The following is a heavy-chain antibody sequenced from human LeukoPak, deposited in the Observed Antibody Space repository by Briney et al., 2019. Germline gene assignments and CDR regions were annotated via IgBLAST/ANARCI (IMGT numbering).Heavy chain of an antibody. CDR1: GGSISNYY. V-gene: IGHV4-59*08. CDR2: ISYSGST. CDR3: ARHIPVIWSSGYYYGMDV. J-gene: IGHJ6*02. Sequence: SSETLSLTCTVSGGSISNYYWSWIRQPPGKGLEWIGYISYSGSTNYNRSLRSRVAISEDTSRNQFSLRLNSVTAADTAVYYCARHIPVIWSSGYYYGMDVWGQGTTVTVSS. D-gene: IGHD3-3*01.